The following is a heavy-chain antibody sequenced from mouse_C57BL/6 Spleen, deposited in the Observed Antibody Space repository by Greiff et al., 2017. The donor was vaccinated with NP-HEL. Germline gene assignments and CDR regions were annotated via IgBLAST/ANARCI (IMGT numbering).Heavy chain of an antibody. CDR3: ARDDYDNAMDY. CDR2: ISYDGSN. D-gene: IGHD2-4*01. V-gene: IGHV3-6*01. J-gene: IGHJ4*01. CDR1: GYSITSVYY. Sequence: DVKLQESGPGLVKPSQSLSLTCSVTGYSITSVYYWNWIRQFPGNKLEWMGYISYDGSNNYNPSLKNRISITRDTSKNQFFLKLNSVTTEDTATYYCARDDYDNAMDYWGQGTSVTVSS.